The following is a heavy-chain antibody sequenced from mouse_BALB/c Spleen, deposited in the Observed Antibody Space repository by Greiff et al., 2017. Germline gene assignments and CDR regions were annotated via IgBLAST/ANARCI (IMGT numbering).Heavy chain of an antibody. Sequence: QLQQSGPGLVKPSQSLSLTCSVTGYSITSGYYWNWIRQFPGNKLEWMGYISYDGSNNYNPSLKNRISITRDTSKNQFFLKLNSVTTEDTATYYCAGGKEGLYYAMDYWGQGTSVTVSS. CDR3: AGGKEGLYYAMDY. V-gene: IGHV3-6*02. CDR2: ISYDGSN. J-gene: IGHJ4*01. D-gene: IGHD1-3*01. CDR1: GYSITSGYY.